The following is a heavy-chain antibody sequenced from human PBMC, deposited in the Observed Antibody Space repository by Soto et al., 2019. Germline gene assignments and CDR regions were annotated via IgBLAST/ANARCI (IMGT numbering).Heavy chain of an antibody. CDR1: GGSISSGGYY. CDR2: IYYSGST. D-gene: IGHD5-12*01. V-gene: IGHV4-31*03. CDR3: ARSGSGYATGLFDY. Sequence: PSETLSLTCTVSGGSISSGGYYWSWIRQHPGKGLEWIGYIYYSGSTCYNPSLKSRVTISVDTSKNQFSLKLSSVTAADTAVYYCARSGSGYATGLFDYWGQGTLVTVSS. J-gene: IGHJ4*02.